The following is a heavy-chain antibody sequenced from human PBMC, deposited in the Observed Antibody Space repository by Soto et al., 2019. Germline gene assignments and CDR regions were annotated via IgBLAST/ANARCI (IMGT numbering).Heavy chain of an antibody. Sequence: GSLRLSCASCGLTFSGFEMYWVRQAPGNGLEWISYISSHGVTKFFADSVKDRFSISRDNSKNSVHLQLRSLRVEDTAMYYCASLWFGQFWFDPWGQGTLVTVSS. CDR2: ISSHGVTK. V-gene: IGHV3-48*03. CDR3: ASLWFGQFWFDP. J-gene: IGHJ5*02. D-gene: IGHD3-10*01. CDR1: GLTFSGFE.